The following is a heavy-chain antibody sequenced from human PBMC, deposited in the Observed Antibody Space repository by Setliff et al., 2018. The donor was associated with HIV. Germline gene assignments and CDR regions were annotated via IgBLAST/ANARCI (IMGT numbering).Heavy chain of an antibody. V-gene: IGHV2-26*01. J-gene: IGHJ4*02. CDR3: AHRGLYSSSWSSYYFDY. CDR2: IFSNDAT. D-gene: IGHD6-13*01. CDR1: GFSLSNARMG. Sequence: SGPTLVNPTETLTLSCTVSGFSLSNARMGVSWIRQPPGKALEWLAHIFSNDATSYSTSLKSRLTISKDTSKSQVVLTMTNMDPVDTATYYCAHRGLYSSSWSSYYFDYWGRGILVTVSS.